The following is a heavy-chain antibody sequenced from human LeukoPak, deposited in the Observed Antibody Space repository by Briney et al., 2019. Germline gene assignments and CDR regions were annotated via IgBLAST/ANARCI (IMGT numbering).Heavy chain of an antibody. J-gene: IGHJ5*02. CDR1: GGSISSYY. Sequence: SGTLSLTCTVSGGSISSYYWSWIRQPAGKGLEWLGRIYSSGTANYIPSLKSRVTMSVDTSKKQFSLKLSSVTAADAAVYYCAREVTRQGYNWFDPWGQGTLVTVSS. CDR3: AREVTRQGYNWFDP. D-gene: IGHD2-21*02. CDR2: IYSSGTA. V-gene: IGHV4-4*07.